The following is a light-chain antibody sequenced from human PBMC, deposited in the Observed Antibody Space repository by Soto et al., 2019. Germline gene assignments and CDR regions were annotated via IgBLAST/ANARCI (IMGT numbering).Light chain of an antibody. Sequence: QSALTQPPSASATPGQRVTISCSGSSSNIGSRTVNWYQQLPGSAPKLLVYNDNQRPSGVPDRFSGSKSGTSASLAISGLQSEDEADYYCAAWDDSLHVIFGGVTKLTVL. V-gene: IGLV1-44*01. CDR1: SSNIGSRT. CDR3: AAWDDSLHVI. J-gene: IGLJ2*01. CDR2: NDN.